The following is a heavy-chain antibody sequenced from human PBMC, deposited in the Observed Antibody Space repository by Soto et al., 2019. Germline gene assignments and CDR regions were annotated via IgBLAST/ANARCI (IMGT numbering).Heavy chain of an antibody. D-gene: IGHD2-2*01. CDR1: GVSITTSNW. CDR2: IYHTGAT. V-gene: IGHV4-28*01. Sequence: QLQLQESGPGLVKPSDTLSLTCAVSGVSITTSNWWGCIRQPPGKGLEWIGYIYHTGATFYNPSLNRRVTMSVETSKNQVSLKLSSVTAADTAVYYCARYFCTSTPCNGEFDYWGQGTLVTVSS. J-gene: IGHJ4*02. CDR3: ARYFCTSTPCNGEFDY.